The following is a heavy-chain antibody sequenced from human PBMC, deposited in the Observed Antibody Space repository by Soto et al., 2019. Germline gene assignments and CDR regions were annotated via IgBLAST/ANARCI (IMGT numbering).Heavy chain of an antibody. Sequence: ASVKVSCKASGYTFTGYYMHWVRQAPGQGLEWMGWINPNSGGTNYAQKFQGWVTMTRDTSISTAYMELSRLRSDDTAVYYCARGGWGFDGHDAFDIWGQGTMVTVSS. J-gene: IGHJ3*02. CDR1: GYTFTGYY. CDR3: ARGGWGFDGHDAFDI. D-gene: IGHD6-19*01. V-gene: IGHV1-2*04. CDR2: INPNSGGT.